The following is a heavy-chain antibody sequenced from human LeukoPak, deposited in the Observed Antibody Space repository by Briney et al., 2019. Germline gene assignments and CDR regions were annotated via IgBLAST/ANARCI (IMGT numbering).Heavy chain of an antibody. CDR1: GLALSACK. CDR2: ISTDGYTT. V-gene: IGHV3-74*01. D-gene: IGHD2-15*01. Sequence: GGSLRLSCAASGLALSACKMNWVRQAPRKGLVWVSRISTDGYTTDYADFVQGRFTASRDNTKNTWSLEMNSLRAEDTAVYYCVVGGSPGYWGQGTLVTVSS. CDR3: VVGGSPGY. J-gene: IGHJ4*02.